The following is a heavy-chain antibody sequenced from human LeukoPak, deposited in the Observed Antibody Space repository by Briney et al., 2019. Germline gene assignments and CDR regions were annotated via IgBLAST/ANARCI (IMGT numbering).Heavy chain of an antibody. Sequence: GGSLRLSCAASGFTFDDYGLSWVRQAPGKGLEWVSGINWNGGSTGYADSVKGRFTISRDNAKKSLYLQMHSLRAEDTAVYYCARGRRFILYSSGWYYFDYWGQGTLVTVSS. CDR1: GFTFDDYG. J-gene: IGHJ4*02. CDR3: ARGRRFILYSSGWYYFDY. CDR2: INWNGGST. D-gene: IGHD6-19*01. V-gene: IGHV3-20*04.